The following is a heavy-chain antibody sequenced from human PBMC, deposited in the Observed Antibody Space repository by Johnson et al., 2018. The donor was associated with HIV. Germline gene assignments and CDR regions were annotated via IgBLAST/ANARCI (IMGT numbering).Heavy chain of an antibody. CDR3: AREVGSWYSSSSGAFDI. D-gene: IGHD6-6*01. CDR1: GFTFSSYD. CDR2: IGTAGDT. J-gene: IGHJ3*02. V-gene: IGHV3-13*01. Sequence: MLLVESGGGVVQPVGSLRLSCAASGFTFSSYDMHWVRQATGKGLEWVSAIGTAGDTYYPGSVKGRFTISRENAKNSLYLQMNSLRAGDTAVYYCAREVGSWYSSSSGAFDIWGQGTMVTVSS.